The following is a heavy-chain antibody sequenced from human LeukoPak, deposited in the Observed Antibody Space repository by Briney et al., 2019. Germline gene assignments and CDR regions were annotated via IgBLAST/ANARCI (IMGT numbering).Heavy chain of an antibody. J-gene: IGHJ5*02. V-gene: IGHV3-23*01. CDR1: GFTFSSYA. Sequence: GGSLRLSCAASGFTFSSYAMSWVRQAPGKGLEWVSAISGSGGSTYYADSVKGRFTISRDNSKNTLYLQMNSLRAEDTAVYYCAKVRARRQLVFGWFDPWGQGTLVTVSS. D-gene: IGHD6-6*01. CDR3: AKVRARRQLVFGWFDP. CDR2: ISGSGGST.